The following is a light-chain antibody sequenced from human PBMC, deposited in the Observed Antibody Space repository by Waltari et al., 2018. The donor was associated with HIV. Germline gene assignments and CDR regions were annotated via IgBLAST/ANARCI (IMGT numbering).Light chain of an antibody. CDR3: SSYTSSNTWV. V-gene: IGLV2-14*01. CDR1: SSDVGGYTY. J-gene: IGLJ3*02. Sequence: QSALTQPASVSGSPGQSLTISCTGTSSDVGGYTYVSWYQQHPGKAPKLMICEVSNRPSGVSNRFSGSKSDNTASLTISGLQAEDEADYYCSSYTSSNTWVFGGGTKLTVL. CDR2: EVS.